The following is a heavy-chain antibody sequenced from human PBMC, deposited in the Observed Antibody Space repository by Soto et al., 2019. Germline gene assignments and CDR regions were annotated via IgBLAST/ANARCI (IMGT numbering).Heavy chain of an antibody. CDR2: ISGTGGST. D-gene: IGHD6-6*01. Sequence: GGSLRLSCAASGFTFSTYAMSWVRQAPGKGLEWVSAISGTGGSTYYADSVKGRFTTSRDNSKNTLYLQMNSLRAEDTAVYYCAKNWDTTSSSSSHWGQGTLVTVSS. CDR1: GFTFSTYA. J-gene: IGHJ4*02. V-gene: IGHV3-23*01. CDR3: AKNWDTTSSSSSH.